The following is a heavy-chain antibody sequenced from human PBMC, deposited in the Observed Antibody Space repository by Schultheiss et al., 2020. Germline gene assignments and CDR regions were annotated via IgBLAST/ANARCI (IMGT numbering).Heavy chain of an antibody. J-gene: IGHJ4*02. V-gene: IGHV4-31*03. D-gene: IGHD3-9*01. Sequence: SETLSLTCTVSGGSISSGGYYWSWIRQHPGKGLEWIGYIYYSGSTYYNPSLKSRVTISVDTSKNQFSLKLSSVTAADTAVYYCARAHLLRYFDLGYYFDYWGQGTLVTVYS. CDR2: IYYSGST. CDR1: GGSISSGGYY. CDR3: ARAHLLRYFDLGYYFDY.